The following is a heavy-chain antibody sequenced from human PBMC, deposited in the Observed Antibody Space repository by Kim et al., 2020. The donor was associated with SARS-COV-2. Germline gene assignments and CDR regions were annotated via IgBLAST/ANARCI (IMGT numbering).Heavy chain of an antibody. CDR2: ISAGGGST. Sequence: GGSLRLSCAASGFTFSTYAMSWVRQPPGKGLEWVSSISAGGGSTYYADSVKGRVTMSRDNSKNTLYLQMNNLRAEDTAVYFCAKSLDDYGDVPDNWGQGTLVTVSS. V-gene: IGHV3-23*01. J-gene: IGHJ1*01. D-gene: IGHD4-17*01. CDR3: AKSLDDYGDVPDN. CDR1: GFTFSTYA.